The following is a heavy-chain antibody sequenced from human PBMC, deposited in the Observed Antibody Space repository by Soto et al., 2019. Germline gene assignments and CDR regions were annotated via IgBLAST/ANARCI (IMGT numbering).Heavy chain of an antibody. J-gene: IGHJ6*02. Sequence: PGGSLRLSCAASGYRLCDYCVHWVRKDPGKGLVWVSRITYDGSNKYYADSVKGRFTISRDNSKNTLYLQMNSLRAGDTAVYYCAREGGYYDSSGYPVDYYYYGMDVWGQGTTVTVSS. D-gene: IGHD3-22*01. V-gene: IGHV3-30-3*01. CDR1: GYRLCDYC. CDR3: AREGGYYDSSGYPVDYYYYGMDV. CDR2: ITYDGSNK.